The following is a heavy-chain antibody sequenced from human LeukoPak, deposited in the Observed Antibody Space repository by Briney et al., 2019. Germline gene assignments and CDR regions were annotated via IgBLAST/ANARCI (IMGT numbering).Heavy chain of an antibody. J-gene: IGHJ6*02. CDR2: IYYSGST. D-gene: IGHD2-2*01. V-gene: IGHV4-59*12. CDR3: AREGYCATSSCYVRYYGLDV. CDR1: GGSISSYY. Sequence: SETLSLTCTVSGGSISSYYWSWIRQPPGKGLEWIGYIYYSGSTYYNPSLKSRLTMSVDTSKNQFSLRLSSVTAADTAVYYCAREGYCATSSCYVRYYGLDVWDQGTTVTVSS.